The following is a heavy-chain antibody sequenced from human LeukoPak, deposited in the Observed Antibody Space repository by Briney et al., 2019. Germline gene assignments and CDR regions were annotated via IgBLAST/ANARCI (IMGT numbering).Heavy chain of an antibody. CDR3: AKDRALYGSGSYVDY. D-gene: IGHD3-10*01. Sequence: GGSLRLSCAASGFTFSSYGMHWVRQAPGKGLEWVAVISYDGSNKYYADSVEGRFTISRDNSKNTLYQQMNSLRAEDTAVYYCAKDRALYGSGSYVDYWGQGTLVTVSS. J-gene: IGHJ4*02. CDR1: GFTFSSYG. CDR2: ISYDGSNK. V-gene: IGHV3-30*18.